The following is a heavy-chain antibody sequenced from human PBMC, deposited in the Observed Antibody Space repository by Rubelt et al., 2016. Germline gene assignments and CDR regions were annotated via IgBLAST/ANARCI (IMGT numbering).Heavy chain of an antibody. CDR3: AKGAPVEDHREPMDV. CDR1: GFALSSYG. V-gene: IGHV3-23*04. D-gene: IGHD1-14*01. J-gene: IGHJ6*02. Sequence: EVQLVESGGGLVQPGGSLRLSCAASGFALSSYGMSWVRQAPGKGLEWVSAISGSGGSTYYADSVKGRFTISRDNSKTTLYLQMNSLRAEDTAVYYCAKGAPVEDHREPMDVWGLGTAVTVSS. CDR2: ISGSGGST.